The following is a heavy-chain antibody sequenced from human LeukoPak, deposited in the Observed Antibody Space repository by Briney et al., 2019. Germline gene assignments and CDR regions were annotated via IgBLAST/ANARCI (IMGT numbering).Heavy chain of an antibody. CDR1: GFTFSGSA. D-gene: IGHD4-17*01. Sequence: GGSLKLSCAASGFTFSGSALHWVRQAPGKGLEWVAVILYDGSNQYYRDSVKGRFTVSRDNSRNTLYLQMNSLKVEDTAVYFCARDFRDYRDYVAYFDSWGQGTLVTVSS. V-gene: IGHV3-30-3*01. J-gene: IGHJ4*02. CDR3: ARDFRDYRDYVAYFDS. CDR2: ILYDGSNQ.